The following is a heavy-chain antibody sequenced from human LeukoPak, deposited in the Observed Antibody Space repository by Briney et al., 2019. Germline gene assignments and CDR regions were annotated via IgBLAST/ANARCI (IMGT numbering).Heavy chain of an antibody. CDR3: AMGLGYCSGGSCYYNWFDP. Sequence: SVKVSCKASGGTFSSYAISWVQQAPGQGLEWMGGIIPIFGTANYAQKFQGRVTITADESTSTAYMELSSLRSEDTAVYYCAMGLGYCSGGSCYYNWFDPWGQGTLVTVSS. V-gene: IGHV1-69*01. J-gene: IGHJ5*02. CDR1: GGTFSSYA. CDR2: IIPIFGTA. D-gene: IGHD2-15*01.